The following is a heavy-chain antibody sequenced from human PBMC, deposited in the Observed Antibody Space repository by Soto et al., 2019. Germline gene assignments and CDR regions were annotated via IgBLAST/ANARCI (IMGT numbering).Heavy chain of an antibody. V-gene: IGHV3-33*01. Sequence: GGSLRLSCAASGFTFSSYGMHWVRQAPGKGLEWVAVIWYDGSNKYYADSVKGRFTISRDNSKNTLYLQMNSLRAEDTAVYYCARDAEEYYDFWSGYYRGSDKSWFDPWGQGTLVTVSS. D-gene: IGHD3-3*01. CDR1: GFTFSSYG. J-gene: IGHJ5*02. CDR2: IWYDGSNK. CDR3: ARDAEEYYDFWSGYYRGSDKSWFDP.